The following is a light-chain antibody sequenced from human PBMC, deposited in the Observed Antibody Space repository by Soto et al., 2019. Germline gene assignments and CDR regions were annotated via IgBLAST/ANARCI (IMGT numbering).Light chain of an antibody. V-gene: IGLV9-49*01. Sequence: QSVLTQPPSASASLGASVTLTCTLSSGYSNYKVDWYQQRPGKGPRFVMRVGTGGIVGSKGDGIPDRFSVLGSGLNRYLTIKNIQKEDYNGDHRGADHGSGSNFVVVFGGGTKLTVL. CDR2: VGTGGIVG. CDR1: SGYSNYK. J-gene: IGLJ2*01. CDR3: GADHGSGSNFVVV.